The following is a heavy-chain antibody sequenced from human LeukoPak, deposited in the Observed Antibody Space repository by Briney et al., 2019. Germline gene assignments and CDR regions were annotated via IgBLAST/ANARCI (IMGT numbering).Heavy chain of an antibody. CDR3: ARDRAGYSSGYYRIDY. CDR2: INPNSGGT. J-gene: IGHJ4*02. D-gene: IGHD3-22*01. Sequence: ASVKVSCKASGYTFTGYYMHWVRQAPGQGLEWMGWINPNSGGTNCAQKLQGRVTMTTDTSTSTAYMELRSLRSDDTAVYYCARDRAGYSSGYYRIDYWGQGTLVTVSS. V-gene: IGHV1-2*02. CDR1: GYTFTGYY.